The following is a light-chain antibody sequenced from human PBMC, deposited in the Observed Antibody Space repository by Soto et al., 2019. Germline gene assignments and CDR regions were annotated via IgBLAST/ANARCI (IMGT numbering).Light chain of an antibody. J-gene: IGKJ2*01. CDR3: QQYNNWPQT. CDR2: GAS. Sequence: EIVMTQSPATLSVSPGERATLSCRASQSVSSNLAWYQQKPGQAPRLLIYGASTRATGIPARFSGSRSGTEFTLTISSLQSEDFAVYYCQQYNNWPQTLGQGTKLEIK. CDR1: QSVSSN. V-gene: IGKV3-15*01.